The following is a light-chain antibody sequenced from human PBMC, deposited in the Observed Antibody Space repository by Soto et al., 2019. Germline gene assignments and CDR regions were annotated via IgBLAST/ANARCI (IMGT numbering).Light chain of an antibody. V-gene: IGKV3-15*01. CDR1: QGFSSD. CDR3: QPYHQWPQT. J-gene: IGKJ3*01. Sequence: EIVMTQSQATLSVSPGERVTLSCRASQGFSSDVAWYQQKPGQSPRLLTHVASTRATGVAARFIGSGSGTEFTLTISSLQSEDFAVYYCQPYHQWPQTFGPGTKVDIK. CDR2: VAS.